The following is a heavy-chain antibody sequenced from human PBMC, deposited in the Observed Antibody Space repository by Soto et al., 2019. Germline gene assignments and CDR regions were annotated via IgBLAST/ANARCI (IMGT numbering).Heavy chain of an antibody. CDR1: GGSISSSTYY. J-gene: IGHJ4*02. CDR3: ARHVGYRSSYNDY. D-gene: IGHD6-13*01. Sequence: SETLSLTCTVSGGSISSSTYYWGWIRQPPGKGLEWIGSIYYSGSTYYNPSLKSRVTISVHTSKNQFSLKLSSVTAADTAVYYCARHVGYRSSYNDYWGQGTLVTVSS. CDR2: IYYSGST. V-gene: IGHV4-39*01.